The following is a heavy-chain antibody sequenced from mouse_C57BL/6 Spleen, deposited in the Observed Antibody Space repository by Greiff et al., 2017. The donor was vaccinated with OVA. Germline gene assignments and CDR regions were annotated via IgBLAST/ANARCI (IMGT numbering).Heavy chain of an antibody. V-gene: IGHV1-50*01. CDR3: ARQRAQATSPFDY. CDR2: IDPSDSYT. J-gene: IGHJ2*01. D-gene: IGHD3-2*02. Sequence: QVQLQQPGAELVKPGASVKLSCKASGYTFTSYWMQWVKQRPGQGLEWIGAIDPSDSYTNYNQKFKGKATLTVDTSSSTAYMQLSSLTSEDSAVYYCARQRAQATSPFDYWGQGTTLTVSS. CDR1: GYTFTSYW.